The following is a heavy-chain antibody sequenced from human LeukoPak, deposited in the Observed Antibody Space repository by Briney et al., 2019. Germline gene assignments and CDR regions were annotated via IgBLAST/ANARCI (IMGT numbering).Heavy chain of an antibody. CDR3: AKDSLRFLEWTYDAFDI. V-gene: IGHV3-9*01. Sequence: PGGSLRLSCAASGFTFDDYAMHWVRQAPGKGLEWVSGISWNSGRIGYADSVKGRFTISRDNAKNSLYLQMNSLRAEDTALYYCAKDSLRFLEWTYDAFDIWGQGTMVTVSS. D-gene: IGHD3-3*01. J-gene: IGHJ3*02. CDR1: GFTFDDYA. CDR2: ISWNSGRI.